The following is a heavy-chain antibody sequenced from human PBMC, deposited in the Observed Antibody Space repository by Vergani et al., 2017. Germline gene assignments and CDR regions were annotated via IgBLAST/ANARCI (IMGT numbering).Heavy chain of an antibody. D-gene: IGHD3-16*01. J-gene: IGHJ5*02. CDR1: GGSISSSSYY. Sequence: QLQLQESGPGLVKPSETLSLPCTVSGGSISSSSYYWGWIRQPPGKGLEWIGGMYYSGSTYYNPSLKGRVTISVDTSKNQCSLKLASVTAADTAIYYCARDGDDYVWGTPERWFDPWGQGTLVTVSS. CDR3: ARDGDDYVWGTPERWFDP. V-gene: IGHV4-39*02. CDR2: MYYSGST.